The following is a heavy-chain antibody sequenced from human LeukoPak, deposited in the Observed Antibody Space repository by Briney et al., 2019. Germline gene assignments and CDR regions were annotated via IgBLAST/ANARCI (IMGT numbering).Heavy chain of an antibody. Sequence: SETLSLTCTVSGGSISSYYWSWIRQPPGKGLEWIGYIYYSGSTYYNPSLKSRVTISVDTSKNQFSLKLSSVTAADTAVYYCARVPDGGIFNYWGQGTLVTVSS. V-gene: IGHV4-59*01. D-gene: IGHD4-23*01. J-gene: IGHJ4*02. CDR1: GGSISSYY. CDR3: ARVPDGGIFNY. CDR2: IYYSGST.